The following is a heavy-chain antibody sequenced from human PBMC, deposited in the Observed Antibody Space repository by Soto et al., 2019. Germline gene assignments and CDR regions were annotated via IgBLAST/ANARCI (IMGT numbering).Heavy chain of an antibody. J-gene: IGHJ4*02. CDR1: GFTFSSYG. CDR2: IWYDGSNK. V-gene: IGHV3-33*01. Sequence: LRLSCAASGFTFSSYGMHWVRQAPGKGLEWVAVIWYDGSNKYYADSVKGRFTISRDNSKNTLYLQMNSLRAEDTAVYYCARDGYCTNGVCPDYWGQGTLVTVSS. D-gene: IGHD2-8*01. CDR3: ARDGYCTNGVCPDY.